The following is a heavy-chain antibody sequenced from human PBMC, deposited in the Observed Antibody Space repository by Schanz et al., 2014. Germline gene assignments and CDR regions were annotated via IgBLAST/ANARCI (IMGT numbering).Heavy chain of an antibody. CDR1: GFTFSDYY. V-gene: IGHV3-66*01. D-gene: IGHD3-16*02. CDR2: IYSGGGT. Sequence: VQLVESGGGLVKPGGSLRLSCAASGFTFSDYYMSWVRQAPGKGLEWVSLIYSGGGTYYADSVKGRFTVSRDNSKNTLYLQMNSLRAEDTAIYYCAKYRYSVFDFDYWGQGTLVTVSS. J-gene: IGHJ4*02. CDR3: AKYRYSVFDFDY.